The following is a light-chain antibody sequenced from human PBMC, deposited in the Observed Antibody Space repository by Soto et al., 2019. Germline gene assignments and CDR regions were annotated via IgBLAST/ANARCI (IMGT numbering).Light chain of an antibody. J-gene: IGKJ5*01. CDR3: QQYGSSST. Sequence: EIEWRSCPGTLSLSPGERATLSCRASQSVSISYLAWYQQKPGQAPRLLIYGASSRPTGIPDRFSGSGSGTDFTLTISRLEPEDFAVYYCQQYGSSSTFGQGTRLEIK. V-gene: IGKV3-20*01. CDR2: GAS. CDR1: QSVSISY.